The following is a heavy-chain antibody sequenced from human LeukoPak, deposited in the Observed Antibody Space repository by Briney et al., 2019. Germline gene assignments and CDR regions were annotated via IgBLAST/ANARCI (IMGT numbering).Heavy chain of an antibody. J-gene: IGHJ4*02. V-gene: IGHV1-18*01. D-gene: IGHD3-22*01. CDR3: ARHPYYDSSGYYVY. CDR2: ISAYNGKT. Sequence: ASVKVSCKASGYTFTNYDINWVRQAPGQGLEWMGLISAYNGKTNYAQNLQGRVTMTTDASTSTAYMELRSLRSDDTAVYYCARHPYYDSSGYYVYWGQGTPVTVSS. CDR1: GYTFTNYD.